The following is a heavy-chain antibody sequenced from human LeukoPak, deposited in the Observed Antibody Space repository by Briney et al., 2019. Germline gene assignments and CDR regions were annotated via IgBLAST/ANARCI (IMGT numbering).Heavy chain of an antibody. J-gene: IGHJ4*02. CDR2: ISDTGATT. Sequence: GGSLRLSCAGSRFTFSSYAMSWVRQGPGKGLEWVSAISDTGATTYDADSVKGRFTISRDNSRSTLYLQMNSLRAEDTALYYCAKDTSIGRYCTNGVCSPFDYWGQGTLVTVSS. D-gene: IGHD2-8*01. CDR3: AKDTSIGRYCTNGVCSPFDY. V-gene: IGHV3-23*01. CDR1: RFTFSSYA.